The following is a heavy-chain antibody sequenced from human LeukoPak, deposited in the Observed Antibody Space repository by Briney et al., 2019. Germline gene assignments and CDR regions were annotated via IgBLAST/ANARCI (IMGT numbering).Heavy chain of an antibody. CDR3: WGYCSGGSCYRFDY. D-gene: IGHD2-15*01. CDR2: IIPIFGTA. J-gene: IGHJ4*02. V-gene: IGHV1-69*13. Sequence: SVKVSCKASGGTFSSYAISWVRQAPGQGLEWMGGIIPIFGTANYAQKFQGRVTITADESTSTAYMELSSLRSEDTAVYYCWGYCSGGSCYRFDYWGQGTLVTVSS. CDR1: GGTFSSYA.